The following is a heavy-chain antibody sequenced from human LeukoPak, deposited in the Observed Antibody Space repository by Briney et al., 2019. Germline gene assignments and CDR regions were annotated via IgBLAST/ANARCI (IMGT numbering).Heavy chain of an antibody. V-gene: IGHV3-33*06. D-gene: IGHD3-22*01. J-gene: IGHJ4*02. CDR1: GFTFSSYG. Sequence: PGGSLRLSCAASGFTFSSYGMHWVRQAPGKGLEWVAVIWYDGSNKYYADSVKGRFTISRDNSKHTLYLQMNSLRAEDTAVYYCAKDWRYYDSSGYPDYWGQGTLVTVSS. CDR2: IWYDGSNK. CDR3: AKDWRYYDSSGYPDY.